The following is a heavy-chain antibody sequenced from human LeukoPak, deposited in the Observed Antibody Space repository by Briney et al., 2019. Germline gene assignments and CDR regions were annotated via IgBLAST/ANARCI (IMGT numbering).Heavy chain of an antibody. CDR2: ISSNGGST. Sequence: PGGSLRLSCAASGFTFSSYAMHWVRQAPGKGLEYVSAISSNGGSTYYANSVKGRFTISRDNSKNTLYLQMGSLRAEDMAVYYCARAPRVAFDIWGQGTMVTVSS. V-gene: IGHV3-64*01. CDR1: GFTFSSYA. CDR3: ARAPRVAFDI. J-gene: IGHJ3*02.